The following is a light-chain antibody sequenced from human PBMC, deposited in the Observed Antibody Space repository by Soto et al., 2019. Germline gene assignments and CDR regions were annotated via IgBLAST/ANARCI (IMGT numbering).Light chain of an antibody. CDR2: GAS. CDR1: QSISGN. V-gene: IGKV3D-15*01. Sequence: MLRTTNASTLTVSPGDRAPLSCRASQSISGNLVWYQQKPGQAPRLLIYGASTRATGIPDRFSGSGSGTEFTLTISSLQPDDFAAYYCQQYNSYWTFGQGTKVDIK. CDR3: QQYNSYWT. J-gene: IGKJ1*01.